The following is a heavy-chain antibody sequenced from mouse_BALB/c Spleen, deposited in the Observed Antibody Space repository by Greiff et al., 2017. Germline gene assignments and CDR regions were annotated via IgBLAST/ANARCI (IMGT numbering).Heavy chain of an antibody. Sequence: QVQLQQPGPELVKPGASVKISCKASGYAFSSSWMNWVKQRPGQGLEWIGRIYPGDGDTNYNGKFKGKATLTADKSSSTAYMQLSSLTSVDSAVYFCARSEFITTATAYWGQGTLVTVSA. CDR3: ARSEFITTATAY. J-gene: IGHJ3*01. CDR2: IYPGDGDT. V-gene: IGHV1-82*01. CDR1: GYAFSSSW. D-gene: IGHD1-2*01.